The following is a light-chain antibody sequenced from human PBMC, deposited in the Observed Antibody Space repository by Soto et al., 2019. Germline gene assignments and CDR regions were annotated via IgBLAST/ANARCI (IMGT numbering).Light chain of an antibody. J-gene: IGKJ5*01. CDR3: QQRSSWPLT. CDR2: NAS. Sequence: EIVLTQSPATLSLSPGERATLSCRASQSVSNYLVWYQQKLGQPPRLLIYNASNRATGITARFSGSGSGTDFTLTISSLEPEDFAVYYCQQRSSWPLTFGQGTRLEIK. CDR1: QSVSNY. V-gene: IGKV3-11*01.